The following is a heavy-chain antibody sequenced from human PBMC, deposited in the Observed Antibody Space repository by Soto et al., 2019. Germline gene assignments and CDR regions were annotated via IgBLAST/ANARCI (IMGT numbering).Heavy chain of an antibody. D-gene: IGHD2-21*01. CDR1: GDSFRSYY. V-gene: IGHV4-59*01. Sequence: SSETLSLTCSVSGDSFRSYYWTWIRQSPGKGLEWIGYIYDSGSTNYNPSLRSRVTISADTSKNQFSLRLSSVTAADTAVYYCARGARDFAHWGQGTLVTVSS. J-gene: IGHJ4*02. CDR3: ARGARDFAH. CDR2: IYDSGST.